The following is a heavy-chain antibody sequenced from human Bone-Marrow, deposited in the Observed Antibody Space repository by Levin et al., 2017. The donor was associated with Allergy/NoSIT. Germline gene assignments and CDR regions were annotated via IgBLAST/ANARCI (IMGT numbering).Heavy chain of an antibody. V-gene: IGHV4-30-2*01. CDR2: IYLSGST. CDR1: GGSISSGGYS. CDR3: ARVAGYSFGYYFDH. D-gene: IGHD5-18*01. J-gene: IGHJ4*02. Sequence: QSQTLSLTCAVSGGSISSGGYSWSWIRQPPGKGLEWIGNIYLSGSTNDNPSLKSRVTISVDRSKNQFSLKLSSVTAADTAVYYCARVAGYSFGYYFDHWGQGTLVTVSS.